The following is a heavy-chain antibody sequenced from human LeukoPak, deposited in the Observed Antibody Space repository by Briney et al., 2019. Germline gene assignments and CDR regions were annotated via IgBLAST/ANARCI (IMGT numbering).Heavy chain of an antibody. CDR3: ARVQRKYQLPRLNDYDYMDV. J-gene: IGHJ6*03. CDR2: ISSSSSYI. D-gene: IGHD2-2*01. CDR1: GFTFSSYS. Sequence: GESLRLSCAASGFTFSSYSMNWVRQAPGKGLEWVSSISSSSSYINYADSVKGRFTISRDNAKNSLYLQMNSLRAEDTAVYYCARVQRKYQLPRLNDYDYMDVWGKGTTVTISS. V-gene: IGHV3-21*01.